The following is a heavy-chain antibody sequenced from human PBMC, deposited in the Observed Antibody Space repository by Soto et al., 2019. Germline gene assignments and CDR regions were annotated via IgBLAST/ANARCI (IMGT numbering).Heavy chain of an antibody. V-gene: IGHV1-8*01. CDR3: ARGSKTPVWSGYPGSDEWYMDV. Sequence: ASVKVSCKASGYTFTSYDINWVRQATGQGLEWMGWMNPNSGNTGYAQKFQGRVTMTRNTSISTAYMELSSLRSEDTAVYYCARGSKTPVWSGYPGSDEWYMDVWGKGTTVTVSS. D-gene: IGHD3-3*01. J-gene: IGHJ6*03. CDR2: MNPNSGNT. CDR1: GYTFTSYD.